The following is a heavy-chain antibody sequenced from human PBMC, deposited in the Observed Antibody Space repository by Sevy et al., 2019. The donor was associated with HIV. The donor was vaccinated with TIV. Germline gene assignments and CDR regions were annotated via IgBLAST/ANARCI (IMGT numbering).Heavy chain of an antibody. CDR2: IYYSGST. J-gene: IGHJ6*02. Sequence: SETLSLTCTVSGGSISSGGYYWSWIRQHPGKGLEWIGYIYYSGSTYYNPSLKSRVTISVDTSKNQFSLKLSSVTAADTAVYYCARVSYYYYGMDVWGQGTTVTVSS. CDR3: ARVSYYYYGMDV. V-gene: IGHV4-31*03. CDR1: GGSISSGGYY.